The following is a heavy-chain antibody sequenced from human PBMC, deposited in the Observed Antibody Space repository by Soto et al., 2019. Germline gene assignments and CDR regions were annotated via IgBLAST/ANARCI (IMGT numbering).Heavy chain of an antibody. J-gene: IGHJ5*02. CDR3: ARGYSSGHDA. Sequence: EVQLVESGGGLVQPGGSLRLSCAASGFTFRAHWMHWVRQAPGKGLVWVSRINSDGSTTTYADSVKGRFTISRDNATSTRQLQLHSLRAAATALYSCARGYSSGHDAWGQGTLVTVSS. CDR2: INSDGSTT. V-gene: IGHV3-74*01. D-gene: IGHD6-19*01. CDR1: GFTFRAHW.